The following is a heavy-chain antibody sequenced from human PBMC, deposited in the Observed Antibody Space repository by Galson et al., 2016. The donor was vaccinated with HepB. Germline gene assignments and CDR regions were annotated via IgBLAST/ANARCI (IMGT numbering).Heavy chain of an antibody. D-gene: IGHD2-15*01. J-gene: IGHJ6*02. CDR3: ARAYCIGASCDQSSYFYYGMDV. V-gene: IGHV1-2*02. CDR1: GDTFTGYY. Sequence: SVKVSCKGPGDTFTGYYMHWVRLAPGQGLEWMGYINPNNGGTNYAQKFQGRVTMTRDTSISTAYMVLSRLRSDDTAVYYCARAYCIGASCDQSSYFYYGMDVWGQGTAVTVSS. CDR2: INPNNGGT.